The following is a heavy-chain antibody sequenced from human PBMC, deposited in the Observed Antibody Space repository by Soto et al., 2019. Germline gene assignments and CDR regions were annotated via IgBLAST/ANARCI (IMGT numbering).Heavy chain of an antibody. V-gene: IGHV3-30*18. CDR2: ISYDGSNK. D-gene: IGHD3-16*01. Sequence: QVQLVESGGGVVQPGRSLRLSCAASGFTFSSYGMHWVRQAPGMGLEWVAVISYDGSNKYYADSVKGRFTISRDNSKNTLYLQMSSLGAKGTAVYSCANVGFGEYYYYYGMDVWGQGTTVTVSS. CDR3: ANVGFGEYYYYYGMDV. CDR1: GFTFSSYG. J-gene: IGHJ6*02.